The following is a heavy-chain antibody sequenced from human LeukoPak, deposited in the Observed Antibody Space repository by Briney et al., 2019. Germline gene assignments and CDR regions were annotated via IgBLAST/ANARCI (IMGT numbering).Heavy chain of an antibody. J-gene: IGHJ6*03. CDR1: GYTFTGYY. V-gene: IGHV1-2*02. CDR2: INPNSGGT. Sequence: ASVKVSCKASGYTFTGYYMHWVRQAPGRGLEWMGWINPNSGGTNYAQKFQGRVTMTRDTSISTAYMELSRLRSDDTAVYYCARGAVPSYDILTGYYNYYYYMDVWGKGTTVTISS. CDR3: ARGAVPSYDILTGYYNYYYYMDV. D-gene: IGHD3-9*01.